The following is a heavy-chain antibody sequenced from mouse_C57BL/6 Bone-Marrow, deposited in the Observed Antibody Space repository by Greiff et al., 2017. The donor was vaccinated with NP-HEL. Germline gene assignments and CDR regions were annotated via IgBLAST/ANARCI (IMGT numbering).Heavy chain of an antibody. CDR3: ASPHYYGSSPYAMDY. V-gene: IGHV1-26*01. CDR1: GYTFTDYY. J-gene: IGHJ4*01. D-gene: IGHD1-1*01. Sequence: VQLQQSGPELVKPGASVKISCKASGYTFTDYYMNWVKQSHGKSLEWIGDINPNNGGTSYNQKFKGKATLTVDKSSSTAYMELRSLTSEDSAVYYCASPHYYGSSPYAMDYWGQGTSVTVSS. CDR2: INPNNGGT.